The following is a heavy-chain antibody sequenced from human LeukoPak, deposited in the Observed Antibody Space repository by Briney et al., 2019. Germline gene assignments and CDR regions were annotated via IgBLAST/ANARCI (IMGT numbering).Heavy chain of an antibody. V-gene: IGHV2-5*02. CDR3: AHRGWFGEFDY. D-gene: IGHD3-10*01. J-gene: IGHJ4*02. Sequence: SGPTLVKPPQTLTLTCTFSGFSLRTRGGGVGWIRQPPGKALEWLTLIYWDDDKRYSPSLKSRLTITKDTSKNQVVLTMTNMDPVDTATYYCAHRGWFGEFDYWGQGTLVTVSS. CDR1: GFSLRTRGGG. CDR2: IYWDDDK.